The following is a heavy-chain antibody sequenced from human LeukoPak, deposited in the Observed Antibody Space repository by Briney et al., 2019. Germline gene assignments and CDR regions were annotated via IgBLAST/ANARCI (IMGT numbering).Heavy chain of an antibody. J-gene: IGHJ4*02. CDR1: GFTFSNAW. Sequence: AGSLRLSCAASGFTFSNAWMSWDRQAPGKGREWVCRIKSKTEGETTDYAASVKGRFTISRDDSKNTLYLQMNSLKTEDTAVYYCTTVNHYDSSVDYWGQGTLVTVSS. D-gene: IGHD3-22*01. CDR2: IKSKTEGETT. V-gene: IGHV3-15*01. CDR3: TTVNHYDSSVDY.